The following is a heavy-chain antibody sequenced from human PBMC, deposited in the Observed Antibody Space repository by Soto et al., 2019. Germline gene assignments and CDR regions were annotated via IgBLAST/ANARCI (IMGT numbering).Heavy chain of an antibody. Sequence: QVQLVQSGAEVKKPGSSVKVSCKASGGTFSSYAISWVRQAPGQGLEWMGGIIPIPGTANYAQKFQGRVTITADESTSTAYMELSSLRSEDTAVYYCAISQGSSTRLEIYYYYYDGMDVWGQGTTVTVSS. CDR1: GGTFSSYA. V-gene: IGHV1-69*01. CDR3: AISQGSSTRLEIYYYYYDGMDV. J-gene: IGHJ6*02. D-gene: IGHD2-2*01. CDR2: IIPIPGTA.